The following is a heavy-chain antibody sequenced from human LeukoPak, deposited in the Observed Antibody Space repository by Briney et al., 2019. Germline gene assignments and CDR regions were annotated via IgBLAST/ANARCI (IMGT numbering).Heavy chain of an antibody. CDR2: IKSKTDGGTT. D-gene: IGHD1-26*01. CDR3: TTYRPDVLGKYYFDY. V-gene: IGHV3-15*01. Sequence: PGGSLRLSCAASGFTFSNAWMSWVRQAPGKGLEWVGRIKSKTDGGTTDYAAPVKGRFTISRDDSKNTLYLQMNSLKTEDTAVYYCTTYRPDVLGKYYFDYWGQGTLVTVSS. J-gene: IGHJ4*02. CDR1: GFTFSNAW.